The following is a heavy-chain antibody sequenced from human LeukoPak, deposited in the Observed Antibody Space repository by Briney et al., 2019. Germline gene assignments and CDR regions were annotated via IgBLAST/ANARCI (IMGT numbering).Heavy chain of an antibody. CDR2: IRDDGSNK. Sequence: GSLRLSCAASGFTFSSYGMHWVRQAPGKGLEWVALIRDDGSNKYYADSVKGRFTISRDNSKNTLCLQMNSLRAEDTAVYYCAKDPSGYYYDSSGYLDDDYWGQGTLVTVSS. CDR3: AKDPSGYYYDSSGYLDDDY. CDR1: GFTFSSYG. D-gene: IGHD3-22*01. V-gene: IGHV3-30*02. J-gene: IGHJ4*02.